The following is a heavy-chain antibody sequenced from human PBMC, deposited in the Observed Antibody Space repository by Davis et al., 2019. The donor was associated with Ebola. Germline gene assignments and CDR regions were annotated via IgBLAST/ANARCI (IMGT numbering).Heavy chain of an antibody. CDR1: GYSFTSYW. D-gene: IGHD2-15*01. J-gene: IGHJ5*02. CDR2: IYPIDSAT. V-gene: IGHV5-51*01. Sequence: WESLKIPCQGSGYSFTSYWIAWVRQLPAKGLEWMGIIYPIDSATRYSPSFQGQVTISADKSISTAYLQWSSLKASDTAMFYCGRLGYCSGGSCTNWFEPWGKGTLVTVSS. CDR3: GRLGYCSGGSCTNWFEP.